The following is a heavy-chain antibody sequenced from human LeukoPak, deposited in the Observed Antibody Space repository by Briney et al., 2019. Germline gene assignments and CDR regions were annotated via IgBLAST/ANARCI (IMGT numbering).Heavy chain of an antibody. D-gene: IGHD6-13*01. CDR1: GYTFTSYG. CDR3: ARSCQERALGWYSSSPDPLCGMGYYYGMGV. J-gene: IGHJ6*02. Sequence: ASVKVSCKASGYTFTSYGISWVRQAPGQGLEWMGWISAYNGNTNCAQKLQGRVTMTTDTSASIAYMELRSLRSDDTAVYYCARSCQERALGWYSSSPDPLCGMGYYYGMGVWGQGTTVTVSS. V-gene: IGHV1-18*01. CDR2: ISAYNGNT.